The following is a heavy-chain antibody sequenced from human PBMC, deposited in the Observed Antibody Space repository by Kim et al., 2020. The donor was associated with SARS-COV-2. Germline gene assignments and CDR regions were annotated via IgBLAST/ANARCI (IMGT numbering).Heavy chain of an antibody. CDR2: ISAYNGNT. V-gene: IGHV1-18*01. Sequence: ASVKVSCKASGYTFTSYGISWVRQAPGQGLEWMGWISAYNGNTNYAQKLQGRVTMTTDTSTSTAYMELRSLRSDDTAVYYCARVGWYTVVVPAATPIYYYYGMDVWGQGTTVTVSS. D-gene: IGHD2-2*01. CDR3: ARVGWYTVVVPAATPIYYYYGMDV. CDR1: GYTFTSYG. J-gene: IGHJ6*02.